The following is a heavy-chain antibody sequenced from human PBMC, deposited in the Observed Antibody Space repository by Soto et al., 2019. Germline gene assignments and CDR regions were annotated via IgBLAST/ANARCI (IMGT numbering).Heavy chain of an antibody. CDR3: ARDQEEWLRLADY. CDR2: ISSSGSTI. J-gene: IGHJ4*02. Sequence: GGSLRLSCAASGFTFSDYYMSWIRQAPGKGLEWVSYISSSGSTIYYADSVKGRFTISRDNAKNSLYLQMNSLRAEDTAVYYCARDQEEWLRLADYWGQGTLVTVSS. V-gene: IGHV3-11*01. CDR1: GFTFSDYY. D-gene: IGHD5-12*01.